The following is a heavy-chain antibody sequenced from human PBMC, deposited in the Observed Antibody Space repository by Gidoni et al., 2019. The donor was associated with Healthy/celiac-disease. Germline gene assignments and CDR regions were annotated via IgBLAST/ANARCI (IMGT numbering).Heavy chain of an antibody. CDR1: GFNFSTYA. V-gene: IGHV3-23*01. CDR2: ISGSGGST. CDR3: AKAKYSSSWYGAFDY. Sequence: EVQLLESGGGLVQPGGSLRLYCADSGFNFSTYARSLVRQAPGKGLEWVYAISGSGGSTYYADSVKGRFTISRDNSKNTLYLQMNSLRAEDTAVYYCAKAKYSSSWYGAFDYWGQGTLVTVSS. J-gene: IGHJ4*02. D-gene: IGHD6-13*01.